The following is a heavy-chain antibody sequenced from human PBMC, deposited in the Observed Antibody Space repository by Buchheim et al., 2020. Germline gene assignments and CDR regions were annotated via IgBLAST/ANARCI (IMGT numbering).Heavy chain of an antibody. J-gene: IGHJ5*02. CDR1: GFTFSSYG. CDR2: ISYDGSNK. D-gene: IGHD3-22*01. V-gene: IGHV3-30*18. Sequence: QVRLVESGGGVVQPGRSLRLSCAASGFTFSSYGMHWVRQAPGKGLEWVAVISYDGSNKYYADSVKGRFTISRDNSKNTLYLQMNSLRAEDTAVYYCAKSEDYYDSSGYSNWFDPWGQGTL. CDR3: AKSEDYYDSSGYSNWFDP.